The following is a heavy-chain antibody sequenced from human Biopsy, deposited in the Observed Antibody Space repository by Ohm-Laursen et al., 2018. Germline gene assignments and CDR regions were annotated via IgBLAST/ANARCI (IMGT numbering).Heavy chain of an antibody. CDR2: IIPIFQTT. V-gene: IGHV1-69*06. J-gene: IGHJ5*02. Sequence: GSSVKVSCKAIGGTFSASGISWVRLAPGHGLEFVGGIIPIFQTTHHAQSFQGRVTIVADKSTSTAYMELSSLRSDDTAIYYCATVRGLVWFGELIAWDQGTLVTVSS. CDR1: GGTFSASG. D-gene: IGHD3-10*01. CDR3: ATVRGLVWFGELIA.